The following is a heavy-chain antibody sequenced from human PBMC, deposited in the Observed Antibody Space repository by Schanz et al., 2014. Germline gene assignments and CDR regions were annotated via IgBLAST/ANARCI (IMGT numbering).Heavy chain of an antibody. J-gene: IGHJ4*02. CDR1: GFTFSSYA. D-gene: IGHD3-10*01. V-gene: IGHV3-64*04. CDR2: ITRSGGGT. CDR3: ARANYRRKINFDY. Sequence: QVQLLQFGGGVVQPGRSLRLSCAASGFTFSSYAMHWVRQASGKGLEYVSAITRSGGGTYYSDSVKGRFTISRDNSKNTLYLQMNSLRTEDTAVYYCARANYRRKINFDYWGRGTLVTVSS.